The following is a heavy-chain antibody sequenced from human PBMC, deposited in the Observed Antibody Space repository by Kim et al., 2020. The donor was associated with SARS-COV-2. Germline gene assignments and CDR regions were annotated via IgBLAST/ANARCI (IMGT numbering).Heavy chain of an antibody. Sequence: GGSLRLSCAGSGFTFSSYWMSWVRQAPGKGLEWVANIKQDGSEKYYVDSVKGRFTISRDNAKNSLYLQMNSLRAEDTAVYYCARGATTDYWGQGTLVIVSS. CDR2: IKQDGSEK. J-gene: IGHJ4*02. CDR1: GFTFSSYW. V-gene: IGHV3-7*03. CDR3: ARGATTDY. D-gene: IGHD1-26*01.